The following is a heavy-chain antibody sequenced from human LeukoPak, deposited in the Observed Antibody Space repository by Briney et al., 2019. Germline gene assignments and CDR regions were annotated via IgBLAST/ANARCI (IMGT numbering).Heavy chain of an antibody. CDR1: GYTFTGYY. Sequence: ASVKVSCTASGYTFTGYYMHWVRQAPGQGLEWMGWINPNSGGTNYAQKFQGRVTMTRDTSISTAYMELSRLRSDDTAVYYCAREAAGGYYFDYWGQGTLVTVSS. D-gene: IGHD2-15*01. V-gene: IGHV1-2*02. CDR2: INPNSGGT. J-gene: IGHJ4*02. CDR3: AREAAGGYYFDY.